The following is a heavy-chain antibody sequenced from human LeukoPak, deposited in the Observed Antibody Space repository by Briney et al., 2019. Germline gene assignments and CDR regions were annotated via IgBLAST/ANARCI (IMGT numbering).Heavy chain of an antibody. Sequence: GGSLRLSCAASGFTFSNYGMHWVRQAPGKGLEWVAFIRYDGTNKYYADSVKGRFTISRDNSKNTLYLQMNSLRAEDTAVYYCSAAGATWADFDYWGQGTLVTVSS. CDR1: GFTFSNYG. CDR3: SAAGATWADFDY. J-gene: IGHJ4*02. V-gene: IGHV3-30*02. CDR2: IRYDGTNK. D-gene: IGHD1-26*01.